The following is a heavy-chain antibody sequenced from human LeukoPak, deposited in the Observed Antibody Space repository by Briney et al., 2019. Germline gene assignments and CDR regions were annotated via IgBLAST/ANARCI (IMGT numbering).Heavy chain of an antibody. V-gene: IGHV4-39*01. D-gene: IGHD3-3*01. J-gene: IGHJ3*02. CDR1: GGSISSPNFY. CDR3: ARLDDFWSGSGSFDI. Sequence: SETLSLTCTVSGGSISSPNFYWGWVRQPPGKGLEWIGNVYYNGFTYYSPSLKSRVTISVDTSKNQFSLKLTSVTAADTAVYYCARLDDFWSGSGSFDIWGQGTLVIVSS. CDR2: VYYNGFT.